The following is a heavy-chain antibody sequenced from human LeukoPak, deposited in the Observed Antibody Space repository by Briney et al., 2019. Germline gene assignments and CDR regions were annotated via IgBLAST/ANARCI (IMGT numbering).Heavy chain of an antibody. V-gene: IGHV4-59*08. CDR1: GGSISPYY. Sequence: SETLSLTCTVSGGSISPYYWSWIRQTPGKGLEWIGYILYSGTTTNYNPSLKSRVTISVDTSKNQFSLKLSSVTAADTAVYYCARHGGRVVADYWGQGTLVTVSS. CDR2: ILYSGTT. D-gene: IGHD3-22*01. CDR3: ARHGGRVVADY. J-gene: IGHJ4*02.